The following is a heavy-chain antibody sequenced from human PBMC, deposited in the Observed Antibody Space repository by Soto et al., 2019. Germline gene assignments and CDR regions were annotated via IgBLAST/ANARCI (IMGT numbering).Heavy chain of an antibody. CDR2: ISYDGSNK. CDR3: AKDSRIAAAGHYGMDV. CDR1: GFTFSSYG. V-gene: IGHV3-30*18. J-gene: IGHJ6*02. D-gene: IGHD6-13*01. Sequence: QVQLVESGGGVVQPGRSLRLSCAASGFTFSSYGMHWVRQAPGKGLEWVAVISYDGSNKYYADSVKGRFTISRDNSKNTLYLQMNSLRAEDTAVYYCAKDSRIAAAGHYGMDVWGQGTTDSVSS.